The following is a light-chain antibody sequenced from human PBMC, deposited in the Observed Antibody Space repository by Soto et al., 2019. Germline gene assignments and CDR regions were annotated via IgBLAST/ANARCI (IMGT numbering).Light chain of an antibody. CDR3: SSYTSSSTLYV. CDR2: DVS. CDR1: SSDVGGYNY. Sequence: QSVLTQPASVSGSPGQSITISCTGTSSDVGGYNYVSWYQQHPGKAPKLMIYDVSNRPSGVSNRFSGSKSGNTASLTISRLKAEDEADYYCSSYTSSSTLYVFGTGTKLTVL. J-gene: IGLJ1*01. V-gene: IGLV2-14*01.